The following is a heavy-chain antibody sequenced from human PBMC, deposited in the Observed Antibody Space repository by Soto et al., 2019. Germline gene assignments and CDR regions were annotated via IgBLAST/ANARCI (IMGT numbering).Heavy chain of an antibody. Sequence: QVQLVQSGAEVKKPGSSVKVSCKASGGTFSSYTISWVRQAPGQGLEWMGRIIPILGIANYAQKFQGRVTITADKSTSTAYMELSSLRSEDTAVYSCARQKDIVVVVAATYAFDIWGQGTIVTVSS. V-gene: IGHV1-69*02. J-gene: IGHJ3*02. D-gene: IGHD2-15*01. CDR2: IIPILGIA. CDR3: ARQKDIVVVVAATYAFDI. CDR1: GGTFSSYT.